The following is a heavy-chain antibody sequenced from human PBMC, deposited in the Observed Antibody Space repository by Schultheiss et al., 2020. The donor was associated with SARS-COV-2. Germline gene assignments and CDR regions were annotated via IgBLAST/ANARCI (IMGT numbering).Heavy chain of an antibody. CDR3: ARRLGYCSSTSCPGWFDP. CDR1: GYSFTSYW. V-gene: IGHV5-51*01. Sequence: GGSLRLSCKGSGYSFTSYWIGWVRQMPGKGLEWMGIIYPGDSDTRYSPSFQGQVTISADKSISTAYLQWSSLKASDTAMYYCARRLGYCSSTSCPGWFDPWGQGTRVTVS. D-gene: IGHD2-2*01. J-gene: IGHJ5*02. CDR2: IYPGDSDT.